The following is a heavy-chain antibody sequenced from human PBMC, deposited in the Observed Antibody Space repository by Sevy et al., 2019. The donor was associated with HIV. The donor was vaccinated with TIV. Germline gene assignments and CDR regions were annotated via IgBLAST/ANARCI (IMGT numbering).Heavy chain of an antibody. V-gene: IGHV3-11*01. Sequence: GGSLRLSCAASGFTFSDYYMSWIRQAPGKGLEWVSYISSSGSTIYYADSVKGRFTISRDNAKNSLYLQMNSLRAEDTAVYYCATPLDSSSWYGRAFDIWGQGTTVTVSS. CDR1: GFTFSDYY. CDR3: ATPLDSSSWYGRAFDI. CDR2: ISSSGSTI. D-gene: IGHD6-13*01. J-gene: IGHJ3*02.